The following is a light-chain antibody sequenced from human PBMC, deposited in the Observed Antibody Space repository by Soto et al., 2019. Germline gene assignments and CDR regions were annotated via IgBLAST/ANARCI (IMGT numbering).Light chain of an antibody. CDR2: EVT. V-gene: IGLV2-8*01. CDR1: SSDVGGYNY. CDR3: SSYAGSNNVI. Sequence: QSALTQPPSASGSPGRSVAISCTGTSSDVGGYNYVSWYQQHPGKAPKLMLYEVTKRPSGVPDRFSGSKSGNTASLTVSGLLAEDEADYYCSSYAGSNNVIFGGGTKLTVL. J-gene: IGLJ2*01.